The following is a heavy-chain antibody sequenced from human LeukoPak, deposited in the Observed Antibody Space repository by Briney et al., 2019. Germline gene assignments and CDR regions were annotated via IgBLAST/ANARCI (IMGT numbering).Heavy chain of an antibody. V-gene: IGHV4-59*01. D-gene: IGHD2-15*01. CDR2: IYYSGST. Sequence: PSETLSLTCTVSGGSISSYYSSWIRQPPGKGLEWIGYIYYSGSTNYNPSLKSRVTISVDTSKNQFSLKLSSVTAADTAVYYCARGYCSGGSCYPVDYWGQGTLVTVSS. CDR1: GGSISSYY. CDR3: ARGYCSGGSCYPVDY. J-gene: IGHJ4*02.